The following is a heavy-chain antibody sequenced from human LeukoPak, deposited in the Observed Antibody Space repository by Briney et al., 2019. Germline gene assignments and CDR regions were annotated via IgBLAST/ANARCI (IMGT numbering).Heavy chain of an antibody. V-gene: IGHV4-39*07. D-gene: IGHD3-10*01. J-gene: IGHJ4*02. Sequence: SETLSLTCTVSGGSISSSSYYWDSLRQPPGKGLEWNGSIYYSGSTYYNPCLKSRVTISIDTSKNQLSLNLSSVTAADTAVYSCARDSYGSGSYGPDYWGQGTLVTVSS. CDR2: IYYSGST. CDR1: GGSISSSSYY. CDR3: ARDSYGSGSYGPDY.